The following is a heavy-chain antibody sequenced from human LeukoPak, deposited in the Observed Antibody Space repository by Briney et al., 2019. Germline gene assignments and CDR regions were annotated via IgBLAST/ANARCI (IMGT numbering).Heavy chain of an antibody. CDR1: GFTFSTYW. CDR2: IDSDGSST. D-gene: IGHD2-21*01. J-gene: IGHJ3*02. Sequence: GGSLRLSCAASGFTFSTYWMHWVRQAPGKGLVWVSHIDSDGSSTNYADSVKGRFTISRDNSKNTLYLQMNSLRAEDTAVYYCAKDRHIVVVIAIPDAFDIWGQGTMVTVSS. CDR3: AKDRHIVVVIAIPDAFDI. V-gene: IGHV3-74*01.